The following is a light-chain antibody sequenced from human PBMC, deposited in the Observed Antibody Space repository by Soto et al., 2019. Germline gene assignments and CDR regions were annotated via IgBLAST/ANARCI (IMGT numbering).Light chain of an antibody. Sequence: DIQMTQSPSVVSASVGDTVTVTCRASQGITTFLAWFRQRPGRVPERLIYGAPSLQSGVPSRFSGRGSVTEFTLAISSLQPEDFGIYYCLQHNSYPYTFGPGTKLEIK. V-gene: IGKV1-17*03. CDR1: QGITTF. CDR3: LQHNSYPYT. J-gene: IGKJ2*01. CDR2: GAP.